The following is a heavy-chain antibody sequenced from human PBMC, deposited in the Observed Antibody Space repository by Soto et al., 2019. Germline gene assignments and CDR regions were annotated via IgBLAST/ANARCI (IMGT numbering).Heavy chain of an antibody. Sequence: QVQLVQSGAEVKKPGSSVKVSCKASGGTFSSYAISWVRQAPGQGLEWMGGIIPIFGTANYAQKFQGRVTINEDKSTSKAYMELSSLRAEDTAVYYCARARGVYSQDYYYGMEVWGQGTTVTVSS. J-gene: IGHJ6*02. V-gene: IGHV1-69*06. D-gene: IGHD5-18*01. CDR2: IIPIFGTA. CDR1: GGTFSSYA. CDR3: ARARGVYSQDYYYGMEV.